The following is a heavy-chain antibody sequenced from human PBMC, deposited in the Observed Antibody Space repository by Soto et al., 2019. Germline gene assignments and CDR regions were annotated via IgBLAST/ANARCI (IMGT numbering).Heavy chain of an antibody. CDR2: IDYNEINQ. D-gene: IGHD2-2*01. CDR3: ARDFCPVPTCYDL. V-gene: IGHV3-33*08. CDR1: GITFSSYG. Sequence: GGSLRLSCAAAGITFSSYGMNWVRQAQSRGLEWVACIDYNEINQYYIDPVKGRFTISRDQSKNTLYLQMNSLRAEDTAVYSCARDFCPVPTCYDLWGQGVLVTVSS. J-gene: IGHJ4*02.